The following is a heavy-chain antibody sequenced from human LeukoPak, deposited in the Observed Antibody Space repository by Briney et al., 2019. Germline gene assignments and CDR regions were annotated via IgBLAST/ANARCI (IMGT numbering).Heavy chain of an antibody. V-gene: IGHV4-61*02. J-gene: IGHJ4*02. CDR3: ARGGEGYYDSSGYPLYPGFFDY. CDR1: GGSISSGSYY. Sequence: SQTLSLTCTVSGGSISSGSYYWSWIRQPAGKGLEWIGRIYTSGSTNYNPSLKSRVTMSVDTSKNQFFLKLSSVTAADTAVYYCARGGEGYYDSSGYPLYPGFFDYWGQGTLVTVSS. CDR2: IYTSGST. D-gene: IGHD3-22*01.